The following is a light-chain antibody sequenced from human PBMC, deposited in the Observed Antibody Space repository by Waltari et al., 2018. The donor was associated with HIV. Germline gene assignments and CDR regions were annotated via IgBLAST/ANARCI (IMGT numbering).Light chain of an antibody. CDR2: RNS. J-gene: IGLJ2*01. CDR3: CSYASSGTLVV. Sequence: QSALTQPPSTSGTPGQTVTIPCSGSSSNIGDNYVSWYQQLPGTAPKLLIYRNSQRPSGVSNRFSGSKSGNTASLTISDLQAEDEADYYCCSYASSGTLVVFGGGTRVTVL. V-gene: IGLV1-47*01. CDR1: SSNIGDNY.